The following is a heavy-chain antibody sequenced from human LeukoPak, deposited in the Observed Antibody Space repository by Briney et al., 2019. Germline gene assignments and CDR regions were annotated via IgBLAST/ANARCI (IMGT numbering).Heavy chain of an antibody. D-gene: IGHD3-10*01. J-gene: IGHJ6*03. CDR3: ARGGYYGSGSYYNLYYMDV. Sequence: SVKVSCKASGGTFISYAISWVRQAPGQGLEWMGRIIPIFGTANYAQKFQGRVTITTDESTSTAYMELSSLRSEDTAVYYCARGGYYGSGSYYNLYYMDVWGKGTTVTVSS. CDR2: IIPIFGTA. V-gene: IGHV1-69*05. CDR1: GGTFISYA.